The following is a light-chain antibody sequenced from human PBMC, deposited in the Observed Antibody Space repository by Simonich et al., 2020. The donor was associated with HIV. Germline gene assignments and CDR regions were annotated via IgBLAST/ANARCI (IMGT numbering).Light chain of an antibody. CDR2: AAS. V-gene: IGKV1-39*01. J-gene: IGKJ2*01. CDR3: QQSYSTPMYT. CDR1: QSISRY. Sequence: DIQLTQSPSSLSESVGDRVTITCQASQSISRYLNWYQQKPGKAPRLLIYAASSLQSGVPSRFSGSGSGTDFTLTISSLQPEDFATYYCQQSYSTPMYTFGQGTKLEIK.